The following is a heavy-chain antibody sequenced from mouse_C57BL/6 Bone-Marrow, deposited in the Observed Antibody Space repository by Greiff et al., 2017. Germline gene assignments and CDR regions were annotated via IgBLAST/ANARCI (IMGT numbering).Heavy chain of an antibody. V-gene: IGHV1-50*01. D-gene: IGHD2-4*01. CDR3: ARHDYDGDYYAMDY. J-gene: IGHJ4*01. Sequence: QVQLQQPGAELVKPGASVKLSCKASGYTFTSYWMQWVKQRPGQGLAWIGEIDPSDSYTNYNQKFKGKATLTVDTSSSTAYMQLSSLTSEDSAVYYCARHDYDGDYYAMDYWGQGTSVTVSS. CDR2: IDPSDSYT. CDR1: GYTFTSYW.